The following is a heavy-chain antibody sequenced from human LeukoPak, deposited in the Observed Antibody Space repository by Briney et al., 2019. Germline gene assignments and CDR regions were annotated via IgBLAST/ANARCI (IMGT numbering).Heavy chain of an antibody. CDR3: ARAHRGDRPHWFDP. CDR2: IYHSGRT. CDR1: GGSISSGGYS. D-gene: IGHD2-21*02. V-gene: IGHV4-30-2*01. J-gene: IGHJ5*02. Sequence: SETLSLTRAVSGGSISSGGYSWSWVRQPPGKGLEWIGYIYHSGRTYCTPSLNRRVPISVARSKNQFSLKLSSVTAAHTAVYYCARAHRGDRPHWFDPWGQGPLVTVSS.